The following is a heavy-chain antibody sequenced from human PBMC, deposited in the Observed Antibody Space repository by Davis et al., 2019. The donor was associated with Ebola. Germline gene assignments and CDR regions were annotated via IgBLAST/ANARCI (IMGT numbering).Heavy chain of an antibody. D-gene: IGHD6-19*01. CDR3: AKVAGLYFDY. CDR2: ISYDGSNK. J-gene: IGHJ4*02. Sequence: GGSLRLSCAASGFIFSNYGMHWVRQAPGKGLERVAVISYDGSNKYYADSVKGRFTISRDNSKNTLYLQMNSLRAEDTAVYYCAKVAGLYFDYWGQGTLVTVSS. V-gene: IGHV3-30*18. CDR1: GFIFSNYG.